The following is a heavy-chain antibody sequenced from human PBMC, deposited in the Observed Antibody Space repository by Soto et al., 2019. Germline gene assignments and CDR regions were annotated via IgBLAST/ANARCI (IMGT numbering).Heavy chain of an antibody. CDR1: GYTFTSYY. Sequence: ASVKVSCKASGYTFTSYYMHWVRQAPGQGLEWMGIINPSGGSTSYAQKFQGRVTMTRDTSTSTVYMELSSLRSEDTAVYYCARVGYSSSWSPPPFDYWGQGTLVTVSS. J-gene: IGHJ4*02. CDR2: INPSGGST. V-gene: IGHV1-46*03. CDR3: ARVGYSSSWSPPPFDY. D-gene: IGHD6-13*01.